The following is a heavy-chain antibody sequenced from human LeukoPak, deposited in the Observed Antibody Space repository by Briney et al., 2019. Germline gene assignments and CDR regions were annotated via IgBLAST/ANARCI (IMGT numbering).Heavy chain of an antibody. CDR1: GFPFSDHA. D-gene: IGHD3-16*01. J-gene: IGHJ6*03. Sequence: PGGSLRLSCAASGFPFSDHAMHWVRQAPGKGLEWVAVISHDGSNKYYADSVKGRFTISRDNSNNTLYLQMNSLRAEDTAVYYCAKLGGHPLHNYYVGVWGKGATVAVSS. V-gene: IGHV3-30*04. CDR3: AKLGGHPLHNYYVGV. CDR2: ISHDGSNK.